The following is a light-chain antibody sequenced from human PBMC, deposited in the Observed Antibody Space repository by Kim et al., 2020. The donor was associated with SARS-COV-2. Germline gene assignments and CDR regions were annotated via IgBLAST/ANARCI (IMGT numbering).Light chain of an antibody. CDR1: PCTKSD. V-gene: IGKV3-11*01. J-gene: IGKJ5*01. Sequence: LSRLSSPCTKSDFPLTQSPPPQPPCVGYKVASTCPTGIPARFSGSGSGTDFTLTISSLEPEDVAIYYCQKYRNGPLTFGQGTRVEIK. CDR2: VAS. CDR3: QKYRNGPLT.